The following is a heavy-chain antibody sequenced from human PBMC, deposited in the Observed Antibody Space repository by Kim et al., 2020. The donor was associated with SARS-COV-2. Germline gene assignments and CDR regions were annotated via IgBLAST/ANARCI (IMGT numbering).Heavy chain of an antibody. CDR3: TTGTTY. V-gene: IGHV3-7*03. Sequence: NQDGSVKRYGDSVKGRFTISRDNAKNSLYLQMNTLGAEDTALYYCTTGTTYWGQGILVTVSS. J-gene: IGHJ4*02. CDR2: NQDGSVK.